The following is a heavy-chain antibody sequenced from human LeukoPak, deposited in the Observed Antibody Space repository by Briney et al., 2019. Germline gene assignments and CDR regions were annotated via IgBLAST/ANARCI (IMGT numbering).Heavy chain of an antibody. D-gene: IGHD5-18*01. Sequence: SETLSLTCTVSGGSISSGGYYWSWICQHPGEGLEWIGYIYYSGSTYYNPSLKSRVTISVDTSKNQFSLKLSSVTAADTAVYYCAGYSYGYLVWGQGTLVTVSS. V-gene: IGHV4-31*03. CDR3: AGYSYGYLV. CDR2: IYYSGST. CDR1: GGSISSGGYY. J-gene: IGHJ4*02.